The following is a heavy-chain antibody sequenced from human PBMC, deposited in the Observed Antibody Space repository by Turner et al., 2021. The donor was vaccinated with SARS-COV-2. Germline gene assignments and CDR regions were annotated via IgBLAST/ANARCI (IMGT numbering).Heavy chain of an antibody. CDR2: IWYDGSNK. CDR1: GFTFSRYG. V-gene: IGHV3-33*01. D-gene: IGHD1-26*01. Sequence: QVQLVESGGVVVQPGRSLRLSCAASGFTFSRYGMHWVRQAPGKGLEWVTVIWYDGSNKYYADSVKGRVTISRDNSKNTLYLQMNSLRAEDTAVYYCAREGGVGATTGFDIWGQGTMVTVSS. CDR3: AREGGVGATTGFDI. J-gene: IGHJ3*02.